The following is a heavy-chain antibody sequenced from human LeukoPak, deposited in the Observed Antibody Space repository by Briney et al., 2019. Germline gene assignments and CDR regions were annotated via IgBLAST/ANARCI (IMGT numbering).Heavy chain of an antibody. V-gene: IGHV3-30*03. CDR2: ISYDGSNK. CDR3: ARESGGTFDY. Sequence: QPGRSLRLSCAASGFTFSSYGMHWVRQAPGKGLEWVAVISYDGSNKYYADSVKGRFTISRDNSKNTLYLQMNSLRAEDTAVYYCARESGGTFDYWGQGTLVTVSS. D-gene: IGHD1-7*01. CDR1: GFTFSSYG. J-gene: IGHJ4*02.